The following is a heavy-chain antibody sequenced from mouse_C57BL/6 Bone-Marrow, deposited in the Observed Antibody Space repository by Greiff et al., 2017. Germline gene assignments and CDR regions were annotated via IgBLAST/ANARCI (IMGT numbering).Heavy chain of an antibody. D-gene: IGHD1-1*01. CDR3: ARKNYGSSYYFDY. CDR1: GYAFSSSW. Sequence: QVQLKQSGPELVKPGASVKLSCKASGYAFSSSWMNWVKQRPGKGLEWIGRIYPGDGDTNYNGKFKGKATLTADKSSSTAYMQLSSLTSEDSAVYFCARKNYGSSYYFDYWGQGTTLTVSS. V-gene: IGHV1-82*01. J-gene: IGHJ2*01. CDR2: IYPGDGDT.